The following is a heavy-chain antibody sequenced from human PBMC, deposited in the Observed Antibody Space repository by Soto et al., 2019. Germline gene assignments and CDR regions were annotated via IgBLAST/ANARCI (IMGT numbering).Heavy chain of an antibody. CDR1: GFTFSNYG. J-gene: IGHJ4*02. D-gene: IGHD4-17*01. V-gene: IGHV3-33*01. CDR3: ARDDDYPDNAWDY. Sequence: QVQLAESGGGVVQPGRSLRLSCAATGFTFSNYGMHWVRQAPGKGLEWVAVILKDGSDQKYADSMKGRFTISRDNSENTLYLHMNSLRAEDTAVYYCARDDDYPDNAWDYWGQGTLVTVSS. CDR2: ILKDGSDQ.